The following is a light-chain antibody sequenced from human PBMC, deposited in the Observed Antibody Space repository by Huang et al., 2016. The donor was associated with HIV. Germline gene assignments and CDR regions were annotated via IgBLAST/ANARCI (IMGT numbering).Light chain of an antibody. CDR3: QYGET. CDR2: KIS. Sequence: DIQLTQSPSTLSASVGDRLTTTCRASQNISSWLAWYQQKPGKAPKLLIYKISSVESGVPSRFSGSGSGTKFTLTSNSLQPDDIGTYYCQYGETFGQGSKVEVK. CDR1: QNISSW. J-gene: IGKJ1*01. V-gene: IGKV1-5*03.